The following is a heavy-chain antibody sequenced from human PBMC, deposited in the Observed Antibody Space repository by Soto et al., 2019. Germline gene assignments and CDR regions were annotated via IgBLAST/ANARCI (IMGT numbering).Heavy chain of an antibody. V-gene: IGHV3-64D*06. D-gene: IGHD5-12*01. J-gene: IGHJ3*02. Sequence: PGGSLRLSCSASGFTFGSYAMHWVRQAPGKGLEYVSAISSNGGSTYYADSVKGRFTISRDNSKNTLYLQMSSLRAEDTAVYYCVKGGPRWLQADAFDIWGQGTMVTVSS. CDR2: ISSNGGST. CDR3: VKGGPRWLQADAFDI. CDR1: GFTFGSYA.